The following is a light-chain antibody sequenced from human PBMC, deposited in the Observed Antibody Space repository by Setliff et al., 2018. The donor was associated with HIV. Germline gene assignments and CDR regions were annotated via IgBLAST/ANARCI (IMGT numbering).Light chain of an antibody. J-gene: IGKJ1*01. CDR3: QHYKTYSST. Sequence: DIRMIQSPSYLSASVGDGVKITCRASESINSRLAWYQQRPGKAPNLLIYGASGLESGVPSRFSGSGFGTEFTLTISGLQPDDFATYYCQHYKTYSSTFGQGTKVDIK. V-gene: IGKV1-5*03. CDR1: ESINSR. CDR2: GAS.